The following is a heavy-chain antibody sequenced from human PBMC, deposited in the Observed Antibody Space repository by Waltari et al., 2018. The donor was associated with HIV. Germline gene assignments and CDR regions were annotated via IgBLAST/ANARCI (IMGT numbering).Heavy chain of an antibody. CDR1: GFTFSDYS. Sequence: CAASGFTFSDYSMNWVRQAPGKGLEWVSYISSSSSTIYYADSVKGRFTISRDNAKNSLYLQMNSLRAEDTAVYYCARDPVYSGSSLVYYFDYWGQGTLVTVSS. J-gene: IGHJ4*02. D-gene: IGHD6-6*01. CDR3: ARDPVYSGSSLVYYFDY. CDR2: ISSSSSTI. V-gene: IGHV3-48*01.